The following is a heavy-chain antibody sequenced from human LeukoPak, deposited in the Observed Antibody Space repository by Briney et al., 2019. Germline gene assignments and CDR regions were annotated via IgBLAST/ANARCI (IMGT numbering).Heavy chain of an antibody. CDR2: VSYDGGNK. J-gene: IGHJ4*02. V-gene: IGHV3-30*03. D-gene: IGHD4-23*01. CDR3: ARGYGGQDYFDY. CDR1: GFTFSSYG. Sequence: GGSLRLSCAASGFTFSSYGMHWVRQAPGKGLEWVAVVSYDGGNKDYADSVKGRFTISRDSSKNTLYLQMNSLRAEDTAVYYCARGYGGQDYFDYWGQGTLVTVSS.